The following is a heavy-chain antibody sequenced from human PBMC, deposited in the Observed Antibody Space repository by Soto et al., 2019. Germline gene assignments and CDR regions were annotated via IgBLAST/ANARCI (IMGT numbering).Heavy chain of an antibody. Sequence: SETLSLTCAVSGYSISSGYYWGWIRQPPGKGLEWIGSIYHSGSTYYNPSLKSRVTISVDTSKNQFSLKLSSVTAADAAVYYCARVPILRYFDWLYPGWFDPWGQGTLVTVSS. CDR1: GYSISSGYY. V-gene: IGHV4-38-2*01. D-gene: IGHD3-9*01. CDR2: IYHSGST. J-gene: IGHJ5*02. CDR3: ARVPILRYFDWLYPGWFDP.